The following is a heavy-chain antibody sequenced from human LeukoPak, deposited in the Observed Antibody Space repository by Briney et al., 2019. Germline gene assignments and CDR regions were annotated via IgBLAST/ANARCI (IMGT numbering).Heavy chain of an antibody. CDR1: GGSISSGDYY. CDR2: IYYSGTT. Sequence: SETLSLTRTVSGGSISSGDYYWSWIRQPPGKGLEWIGYIYYSGTTFYNPSLKSRLTISVDTSKNQFSLKLSSVTAADTAVYYCARLSVSYLYYFNCWGQGTLVTVSS. D-gene: IGHD1-26*01. CDR3: ARLSVSYLYYFNC. J-gene: IGHJ4*02. V-gene: IGHV4-30-4*08.